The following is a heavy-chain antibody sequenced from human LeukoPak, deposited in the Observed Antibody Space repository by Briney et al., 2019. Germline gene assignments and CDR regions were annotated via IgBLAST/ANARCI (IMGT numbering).Heavy chain of an antibody. J-gene: IGHJ4*02. V-gene: IGHV4-30-4*08. CDR1: GGSISSGDYY. Sequence: SETLSLTCTVSGGSISSGDYYWSWIRQPPGKGLEWIGYIYYSGSTYYNPSLKSRVTISVDTSKNQFSLKLSSVTAADTAVYYCARSSPHPIAVAGPPGYWGQGTLVTVSS. CDR2: IYYSGST. D-gene: IGHD6-19*01. CDR3: ARSSPHPIAVAGPPGY.